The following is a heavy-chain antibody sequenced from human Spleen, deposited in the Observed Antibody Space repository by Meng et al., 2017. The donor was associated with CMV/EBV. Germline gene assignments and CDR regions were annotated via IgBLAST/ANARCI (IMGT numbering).Heavy chain of an antibody. Sequence: GESLKISCAASGFTFSSYAMHWVRQAPGKGLEWVAVISYDGSNKYYADSVKGRFTISRDNSKNTLYLQMNSLRAEDTAVYYCARDRAVAGVRALDYWGQGALVTVSS. CDR2: ISYDGSNK. CDR1: GFTFSSYA. D-gene: IGHD6-19*01. J-gene: IGHJ4*02. CDR3: ARDRAVAGVRALDY. V-gene: IGHV3-30-3*01.